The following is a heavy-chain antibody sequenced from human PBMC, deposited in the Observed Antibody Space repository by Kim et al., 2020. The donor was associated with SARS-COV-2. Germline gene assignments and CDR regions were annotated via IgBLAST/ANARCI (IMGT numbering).Heavy chain of an antibody. CDR2: ISYDGSNK. CDR3: ARDLLPDFWSGYYPVDY. D-gene: IGHD3-3*01. CDR1: GFTFSSYA. Sequence: GGSLRLSCAASGFTFSSYAMHWVRQAPGKGLEWVAVISYDGSNKYYADSVKGRFTISRDNSKNTLYLQMNSLRAEDTAVYYCARDLLPDFWSGYYPVDYWGQGTLVTVSS. J-gene: IGHJ4*02. V-gene: IGHV3-30-3*01.